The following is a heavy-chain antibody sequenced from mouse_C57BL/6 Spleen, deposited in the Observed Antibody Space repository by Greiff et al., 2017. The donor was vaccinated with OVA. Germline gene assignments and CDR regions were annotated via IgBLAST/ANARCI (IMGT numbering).Heavy chain of an antibody. CDR1: GFSFSDYY. V-gene: IGHV5-12*01. J-gene: IGHJ2*01. CDR3: ARLNGNYLFGY. D-gene: IGHD2-1*01. CDR2: TSNGGGST. Sequence: EVKLMESGGGLVQPGGSLKLSCAASGFSFSDYYLYCVRQPPEKRLVWVAYTSNGGGSTYYPNTVKGRFTISRDNAKNTLYLQMSRLKSEDTAMYYCARLNGNYLFGYWGQGTTLTVSS.